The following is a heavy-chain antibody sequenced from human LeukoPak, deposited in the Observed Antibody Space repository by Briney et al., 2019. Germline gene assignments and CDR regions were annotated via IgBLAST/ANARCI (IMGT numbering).Heavy chain of an antibody. Sequence: QTSETLSLTCAVYGGSFSGYSWSWIRQPPGKGLEWIGYIYYSGSTYYNPSLKSRVTISVDTSKNQFSLKLSSVTAADTAVYYCARGRAYWFDPWGQGTLVTVSS. CDR3: ARGRAYWFDP. CDR2: IYYSGST. V-gene: IGHV4-30-4*07. J-gene: IGHJ5*02. CDR1: GGSFSGYS.